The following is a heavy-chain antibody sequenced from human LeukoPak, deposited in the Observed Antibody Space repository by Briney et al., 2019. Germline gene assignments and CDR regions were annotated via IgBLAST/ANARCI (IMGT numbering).Heavy chain of an antibody. J-gene: IGHJ4*02. CDR3: ARDLSVGAVDT. CDR1: GFTFSNSW. CDR2: IKQGGSEK. D-gene: IGHD6-13*01. Sequence: AGSLTLSCAASGFTFSNSWMSWVRQAPGKGLEWVANIKQGGSEKYCVDSVKGRFTISRDNSKNTLYLQMNSLRAEDTAVYYCARDLSVGAVDTGGQGTLVTVSS. V-gene: IGHV3-7*01.